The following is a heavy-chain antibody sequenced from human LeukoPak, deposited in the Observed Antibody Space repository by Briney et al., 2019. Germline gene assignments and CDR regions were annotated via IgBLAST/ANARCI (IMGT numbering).Heavy chain of an antibody. D-gene: IGHD3-10*01. J-gene: IGHJ4*02. Sequence: PVGSLRLSCAPSGFTFSNYGIQWVRQAPGKGLEWVAVIWYDGSNKYYADSVKGRFTISRDNSKNTLYLQMNSLTAEDTAVYFCARDRGSFTSGTSYFDYWGQGTLVTVSS. CDR1: GFTFSNYG. V-gene: IGHV3-33*01. CDR3: ARDRGSFTSGTSYFDY. CDR2: IWYDGSNK.